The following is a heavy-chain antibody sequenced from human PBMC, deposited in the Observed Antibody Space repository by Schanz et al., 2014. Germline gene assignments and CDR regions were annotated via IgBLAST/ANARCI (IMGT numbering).Heavy chain of an antibody. D-gene: IGHD3-10*01. Sequence: VQLVDSGGGLVKPGGSLRLSCAASGFTFSNYAMSWVRQAPGKGLEWVSSISWNSGSIDYADSVKGRFTISRDNAKNSLYLQMNSLRAEDTALYYCAKDGIMVQGVIWERYFDSWGQGTLVTVSS. V-gene: IGHV3-9*01. CDR1: GFTFSNYA. CDR2: ISWNSGSI. J-gene: IGHJ4*02. CDR3: AKDGIMVQGVIWERYFDS.